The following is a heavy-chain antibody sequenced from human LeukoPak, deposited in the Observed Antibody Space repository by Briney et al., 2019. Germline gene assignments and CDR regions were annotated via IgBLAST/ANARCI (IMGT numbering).Heavy chain of an antibody. CDR2: ISSSSSYI. CDR1: GFTFSSYS. CDR3: ARSSPHYDILTGYYTEAEYFQH. V-gene: IGHV3-21*01. Sequence: GGSLRLSYAASGFTFSSYSMNWVRQAPGKGLEWVSSISSSSSYIYYADSVKGRFTISRDNAKNSLYLQMNSLRAEDTAVYYCARSSPHYDILTGYYTEAEYFQHWGQGTLVTVSS. J-gene: IGHJ1*01. D-gene: IGHD3-9*01.